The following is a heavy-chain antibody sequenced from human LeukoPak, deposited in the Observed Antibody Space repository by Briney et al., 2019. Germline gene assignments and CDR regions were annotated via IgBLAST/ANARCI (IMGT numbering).Heavy chain of an antibody. CDR3: ARELGAAAYD. V-gene: IGHV3-74*01. J-gene: IGHJ4*02. CDR1: GFTFSSYW. CDR2: INSDATRT. Sequence: GGSLRLSCAASGFTFSSYWMHWVRQDPGKGLVWVSRINSDATRTGYADSVKGRFTISRDNGKNTLYLQMNSLRAEDTAVYYCARELGAAAYDWGQGTLVTVSS. D-gene: IGHD6-25*01.